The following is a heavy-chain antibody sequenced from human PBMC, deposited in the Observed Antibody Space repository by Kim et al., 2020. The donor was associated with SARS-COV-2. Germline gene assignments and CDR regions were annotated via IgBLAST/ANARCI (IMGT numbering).Heavy chain of an antibody. V-gene: IGHV4-39*07. Sequence: PSLKRRVTISVDTSKNQFSLKLSSVTAADTAVYYCARASGYGSGGYYFDYWGQGTLVTVSS. J-gene: IGHJ4*02. CDR3: ARASGYGSGGYYFDY. D-gene: IGHD3-10*01.